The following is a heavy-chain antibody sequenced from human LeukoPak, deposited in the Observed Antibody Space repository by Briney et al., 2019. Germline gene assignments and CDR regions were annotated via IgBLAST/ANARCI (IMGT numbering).Heavy chain of an antibody. CDR3: ARGGFYCGDDCYVDY. CDR2: INRSGST. CDR1: GGSPSYYY. V-gene: IGHV4-34*01. J-gene: IGHJ4*02. D-gene: IGHD2-21*02. Sequence: SETLSLTCAVYGGSPSYYYWSWIRQSPEKGLEWIGEINRSGSTNYNPSLKSRVSISVDTSKNQFSLKLSSVTAADTAVYYCARGGFYCGDDCYVDYWGQGTLVTVSS.